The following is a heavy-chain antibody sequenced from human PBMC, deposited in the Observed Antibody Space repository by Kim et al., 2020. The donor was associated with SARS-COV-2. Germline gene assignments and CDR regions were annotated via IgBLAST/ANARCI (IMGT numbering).Heavy chain of an antibody. D-gene: IGHD6-13*01. V-gene: IGHV1-24*01. J-gene: IGHJ4*02. Sequence: ASVKVSCKVSGYTLTELSMHWVRQAPGKGLEWMGGFDPEDGETIYAQKFQGRVTMTEDTSTDTAYMELSSPRSEDTAVHYCATGPGYSSRYYFDYWGQGTLVTVSS. CDR3: ATGPGYSSRYYFDY. CDR2: FDPEDGET. CDR1: GYTLTELS.